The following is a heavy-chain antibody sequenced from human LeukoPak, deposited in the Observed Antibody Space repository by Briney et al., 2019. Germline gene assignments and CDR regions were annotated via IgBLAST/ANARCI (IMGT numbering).Heavy chain of an antibody. J-gene: IGHJ4*02. CDR1: GFTFDDYA. Sequence: GGSLRLSCAASGFTFDDYAMHWVRQAPGKGLEWVSGTSWNSGSIGYADSVKGRFTISRDNAKNSLYLQMNSLRAEDTALYYCAKSPWGTGFFAYWGQGTLVTVSS. V-gene: IGHV3-9*01. CDR2: TSWNSGSI. D-gene: IGHD1-1*01. CDR3: AKSPWGTGFFAY.